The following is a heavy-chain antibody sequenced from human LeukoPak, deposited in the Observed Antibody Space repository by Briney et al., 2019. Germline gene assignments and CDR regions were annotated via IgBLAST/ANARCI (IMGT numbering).Heavy chain of an antibody. D-gene: IGHD3-22*01. Sequence: GASVNVSCKGSGGTFSSYAISWVLQAPGQGLEWMGRIIPILGIANYAQKFQGRVTITADKSTSTAYMELSSLRSEDTAVYYCARGVGDSSGYYSSWGQGTLVTVSS. J-gene: IGHJ4*02. CDR3: ARGVGDSSGYYSS. CDR1: GGTFSSYA. CDR2: IIPILGIA. V-gene: IGHV1-69*04.